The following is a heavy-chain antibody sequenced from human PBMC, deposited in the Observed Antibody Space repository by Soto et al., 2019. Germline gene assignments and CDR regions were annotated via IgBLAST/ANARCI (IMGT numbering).Heavy chain of an antibody. Sequence: TETLSLTCIVSGGSVYSNGHYWGWIRQPPGKGLEWIGSIDNNGVTNYNSSLKSRVTISRDTSKNQFSLRLTSVTAADTAVYYCGKILVGATGHTDADSCGPGTLVTVSS. J-gene: IGHJ4*02. CDR1: GGSVYSNGHY. CDR2: IDNNGVT. D-gene: IGHD2-15*01. CDR3: GKILVGATGHTDADS. V-gene: IGHV4-39*01.